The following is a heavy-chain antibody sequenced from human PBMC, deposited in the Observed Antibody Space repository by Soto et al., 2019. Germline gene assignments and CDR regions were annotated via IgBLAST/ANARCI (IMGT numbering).Heavy chain of an antibody. V-gene: IGHV1-18*01. D-gene: IGHD4-17*01. CDR1: GYTFTSYG. Sequence: AAVKVSCKASGYTFTSYGISSVRQAPGQGXEWMGWISAYNGNTNYAQKLQGRVTMTTDTSTSTAYMELRSLRSDDTAVYYCARMEWGPTPGWGWDSTVTTYHFDYWGQGTLVTVSS. J-gene: IGHJ4*02. CDR2: ISAYNGNT. CDR3: ARMEWGPTPGWGWDSTVTTYHFDY.